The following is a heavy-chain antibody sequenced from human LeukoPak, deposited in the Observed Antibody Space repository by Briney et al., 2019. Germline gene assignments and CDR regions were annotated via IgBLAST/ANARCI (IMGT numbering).Heavy chain of an antibody. Sequence: PSETLSLTCTVSSGSIRSYYWSWLPQPAGKGLKWIRLIYTSGSTNYNHSLKSRVTMSVDTSKNQFSLKLSSVTAADTAVYYCARESGVQYDFWSGYYTKNIDYWGQGTLVTVSS. D-gene: IGHD3-3*01. CDR3: ARESGVQYDFWSGYYTKNIDY. CDR1: SGSIRSYY. CDR2: IYTSGST. J-gene: IGHJ4*02. V-gene: IGHV4-4*07.